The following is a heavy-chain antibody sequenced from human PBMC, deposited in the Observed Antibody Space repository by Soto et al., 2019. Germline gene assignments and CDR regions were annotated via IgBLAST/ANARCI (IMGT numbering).Heavy chain of an antibody. CDR1: GFTFSSYD. J-gene: IGHJ4*02. V-gene: IGHV3-13*01. D-gene: IGHD2-8*01. CDR2: IGTAGDT. Sequence: EVQLVESGGGLVQPGGSLRLSCAASGFTFSSYDMHWVRQATGKGLEWVSAIGTAGDTYYPGSVKGRFTISRENAKNSLYLQMNCLRAGDTAVYYCARDGVYGSLSYWGQGTLVTVSS. CDR3: ARDGVYGSLSY.